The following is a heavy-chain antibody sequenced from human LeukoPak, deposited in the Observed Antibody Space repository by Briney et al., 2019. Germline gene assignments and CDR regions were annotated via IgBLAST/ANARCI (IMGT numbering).Heavy chain of an antibody. CDR3: ARGGNMVRGVIDFDY. Sequence: GGSLRLSCAASGFTFNSYGMHWVRQAPGKGLEWVAFIWNDGSGKYYADSVKGRFTISRDNSKNTLYLQMNSLRAEDTALYYCARGGNMVRGVIDFDYWGQGTLATVSS. V-gene: IGHV3-33*01. CDR1: GFTFNSYG. J-gene: IGHJ4*02. D-gene: IGHD3-10*01. CDR2: IWNDGSGK.